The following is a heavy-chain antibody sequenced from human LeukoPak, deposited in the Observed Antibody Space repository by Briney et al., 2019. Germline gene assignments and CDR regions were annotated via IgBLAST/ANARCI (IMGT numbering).Heavy chain of an antibody. J-gene: IGHJ5*02. D-gene: IGHD2-15*01. CDR1: GYTFTTYY. CDR3: ARAVVVVVAATSWFDP. CDR2: INPSGGST. V-gene: IGHV1-46*01. Sequence: ASVKVSCKASGYTFTTYYIHWVRQAPGQGPEWVGIINPSGGSTSYAQKFQGRVTMTTDTSTSTAYMELRSLRSDDTAVYYCARAVVVVVAATSWFDPWGQGTLVTVSS.